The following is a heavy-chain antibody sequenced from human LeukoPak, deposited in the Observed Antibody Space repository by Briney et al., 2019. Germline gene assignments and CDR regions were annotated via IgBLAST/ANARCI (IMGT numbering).Heavy chain of an antibody. Sequence: SETLSLTCTVSGGSISSYYWSWIRQPPGEGLEWIGHIYTSGSTDYNPSLKSRVTMSVDTSKNQFSLKLASVTAADTAVYYCARDLTVFGMGAYFYYMDVWGKGTTVTVSS. D-gene: IGHD3-3*01. J-gene: IGHJ6*03. V-gene: IGHV4-4*07. CDR3: ARDLTVFGMGAYFYYMDV. CDR2: IYTSGST. CDR1: GGSISSYY.